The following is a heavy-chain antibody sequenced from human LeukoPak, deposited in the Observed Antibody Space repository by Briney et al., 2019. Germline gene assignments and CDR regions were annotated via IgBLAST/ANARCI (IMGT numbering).Heavy chain of an antibody. V-gene: IGHV1-46*01. CDR2: IIPSGDTT. CDR1: GYTFTSYY. D-gene: IGHD6-13*01. Sequence: ASVKVSCKASGYTFTSYYMHWVRQAPGQGLEWMGIIIPSGDTTHYSQKFQGRVTITRDTSTSTVYLVLSSLRSEDTAVYYCARDGSKWNFDYWGQGTLVTVSS. J-gene: IGHJ4*02. CDR3: ARDGSKWNFDY.